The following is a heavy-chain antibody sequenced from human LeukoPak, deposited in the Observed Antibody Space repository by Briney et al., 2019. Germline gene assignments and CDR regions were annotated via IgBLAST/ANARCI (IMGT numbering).Heavy chain of an antibody. CDR1: GFTFNTYW. D-gene: IGHD4-17*01. Sequence: GGSLGLSCAASGFTFNTYWMTWVRQAPGKGLEWVANIKQDGSEKYYVDSVKGRFTISRDNAKNSLYLQMNSLRAEDTAVYYCARHPYGILDYWGQGTLVTVSS. CDR2: IKQDGSEK. J-gene: IGHJ4*02. CDR3: ARHPYGILDY. V-gene: IGHV3-7*01.